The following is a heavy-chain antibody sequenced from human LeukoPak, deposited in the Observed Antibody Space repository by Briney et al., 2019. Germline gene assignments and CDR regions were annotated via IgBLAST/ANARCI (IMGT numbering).Heavy chain of an antibody. Sequence: ASVKVSCKASGYTFTSYGISWVRQAPGQGLEWMGWISAYNGNTNYAQKLQGRVTMTTDTSTSTAYMELRSLRSDDTAVYYCARDSDFWSGPGIRFDPWGQGTLVSVSS. V-gene: IGHV1-18*01. CDR1: GYTFTSYG. D-gene: IGHD3-3*01. CDR2: ISAYNGNT. J-gene: IGHJ5*02. CDR3: ARDSDFWSGPGIRFDP.